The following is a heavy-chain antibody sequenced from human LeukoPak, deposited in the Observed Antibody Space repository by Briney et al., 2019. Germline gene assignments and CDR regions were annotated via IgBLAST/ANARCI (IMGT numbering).Heavy chain of an antibody. V-gene: IGHV3-23*01. D-gene: IGHD6-19*01. CDR3: AKDYRSGWYGTFDH. Sequence: PGGSLRLSCAASGFTFSNYAMSWVRQAPGKGLEWISAISGSGDNTYYADSVKGRFTISRDNSENTLSLRMNSLRDEDTAIYYCAKDYRSGWYGTFDHWGQGTLATVSS. J-gene: IGHJ4*02. CDR2: ISGSGDNT. CDR1: GFTFSNYA.